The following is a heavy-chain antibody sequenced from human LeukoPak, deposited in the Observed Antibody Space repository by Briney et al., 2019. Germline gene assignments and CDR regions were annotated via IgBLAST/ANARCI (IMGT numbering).Heavy chain of an antibody. CDR2: IFYTGRA. V-gene: IGHV4-39*01. CDR1: GASINTSNFY. CDR3: ARQGTMTRGGYWLDP. J-gene: IGHJ5*02. Sequence: SETLSLTCTVSGASINTSNFYWAWIRQPPGQGLESIGSIFYTGRAYSNASLNSRVTISVDTSKNQFSLKLISVTAADTAVCYCARQGTMTRGGYWLDPWGQGALVTVSS. D-gene: IGHD3-10*01.